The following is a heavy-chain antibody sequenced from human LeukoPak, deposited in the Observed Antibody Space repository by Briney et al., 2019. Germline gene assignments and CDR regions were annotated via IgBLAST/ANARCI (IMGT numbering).Heavy chain of an antibody. CDR1: GFTFSSYS. Sequence: GGSLRPSCAASGFTFSSYSMNWVRQAPGKGLEWVSSISSSSSYIYYADSVKGRFTISRDNAKNSLYLQMNSLRAEDTAVYYCAREGGGTYYDFWSGYYGMDVWGQGTTVTVSS. J-gene: IGHJ6*02. CDR2: ISSSSSYI. CDR3: AREGGGTYYDFWSGYYGMDV. V-gene: IGHV3-21*01. D-gene: IGHD3-3*01.